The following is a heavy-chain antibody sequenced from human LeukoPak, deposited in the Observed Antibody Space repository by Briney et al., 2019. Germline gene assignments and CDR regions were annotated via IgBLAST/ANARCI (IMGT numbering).Heavy chain of an antibody. V-gene: IGHV1-69*04. Sequence: SVKVSCKASGGTFSSYAISWVRQAPGQGLEWMGRIIPILGIANYAQKFQGRVTITADKSTSTAYMELSSLRSEDHAVYYCARTTPRFKDGYSFDYWGQGTLVTVSS. J-gene: IGHJ4*02. CDR3: ARTTPRFKDGYSFDY. CDR1: GGTFSSYA. D-gene: IGHD5-24*01. CDR2: IIPILGIA.